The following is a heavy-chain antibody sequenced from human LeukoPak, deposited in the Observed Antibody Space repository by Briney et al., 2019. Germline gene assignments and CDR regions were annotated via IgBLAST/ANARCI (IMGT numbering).Heavy chain of an antibody. CDR2: ISEDGINK. Sequence: GGSLRLSCAASGFTFSNYVMHCVRQAPGKGLECVAGISEDGINKYYADSVKARFTISRDNSNNTLFLQMNNLRADDTAVYYCAKDRETTASGTFDYWGQGALVTVSS. CDR1: GFTFSNYV. J-gene: IGHJ4*02. D-gene: IGHD6-13*01. CDR3: AKDRETTASGTFDY. V-gene: IGHV3-30*18.